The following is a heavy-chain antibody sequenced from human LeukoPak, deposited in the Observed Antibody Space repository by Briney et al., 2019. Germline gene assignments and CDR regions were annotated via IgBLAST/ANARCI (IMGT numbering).Heavy chain of an antibody. D-gene: IGHD4-11*01. CDR2: INPNSGGT. J-gene: IGHJ4*02. CDR3: ARDRDYSNTERGFDY. CDR1: EYTFTGYY. Sequence: ASVKVSCKASEYTFTGYYMHWVRQAPGQGLEWMGWINPNSGGTNSAQKFQGRVTMTGDTSISTAYMELRRVTSDDTAVYYCARDRDYSNTERGFDYWGQGTLVTVSS. V-gene: IGHV1-2*02.